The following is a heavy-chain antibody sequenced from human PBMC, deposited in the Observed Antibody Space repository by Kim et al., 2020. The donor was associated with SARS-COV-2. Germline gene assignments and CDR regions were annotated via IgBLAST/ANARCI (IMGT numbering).Heavy chain of an antibody. CDR1: GGSISSGGYY. J-gene: IGHJ6*02. Sequence: SETLSLTCTVSGGSISSGGYYWSWIRQHPGKGLEWIGYIYYSGSTYYNPSLKSRVTISVDTSKNQFSLKLSSVTAADTAVYYCARDSSSDPRITIFGVVPSKDRHYYYGMDVWGQGTTVTVSS. D-gene: IGHD3-3*01. CDR2: IYYSGST. V-gene: IGHV4-31*03. CDR3: ARDSSSDPRITIFGVVPSKDRHYYYGMDV.